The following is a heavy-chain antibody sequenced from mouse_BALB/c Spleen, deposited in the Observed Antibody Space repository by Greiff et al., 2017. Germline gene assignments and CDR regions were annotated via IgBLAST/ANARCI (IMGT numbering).Heavy chain of an antibody. J-gene: IGHJ4*01. V-gene: IGHV5-4*02. CDR1: GYTFSDYY. Sequence: EVKLVESGGGLVKPGGSLKLSCAASGYTFSDYYMYWVRQTPEKRLEWVATISDGGSYTYYPDSVKGRFTISRDNAKNNLYLQMSSLKSEDTAMYYCARGYGNPYAMDYWGQGTSVTVSS. D-gene: IGHD2-1*01. CDR3: ARGYGNPYAMDY. CDR2: ISDGGSYT.